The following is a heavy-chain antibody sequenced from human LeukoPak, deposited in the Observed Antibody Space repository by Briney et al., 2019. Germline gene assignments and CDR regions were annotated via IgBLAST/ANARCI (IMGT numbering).Heavy chain of an antibody. CDR2: ILASGSPT. Sequence: GGSLRLSCAASGFTFSNYNINWVRQAPGKGLQWVANILASGSPTYYADSVKGRFIISRDNSKNTVYLQMNSLRVEDTAIYYCAKDLRPDGVDNFDHWGQGILVTVSS. J-gene: IGHJ4*02. V-gene: IGHV3-23*01. CDR3: AKDLRPDGVDNFDH. D-gene: IGHD2-8*01. CDR1: GFTFSNYN.